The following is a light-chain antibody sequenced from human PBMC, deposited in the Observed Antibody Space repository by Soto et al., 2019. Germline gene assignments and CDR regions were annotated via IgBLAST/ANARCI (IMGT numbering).Light chain of an antibody. CDR1: SSDVGGYNY. J-gene: IGLJ1*01. V-gene: IGLV2-11*01. Sequence: QSALTQPRSVSGSPGQSVTISCTGTSSDVGGYNYVSWYQQHPGKAPKVMIYDVSERPSGVPDRFSGSKSGNTASLTLSGLHSYYWAHYFLGSYAGCPRYGFGTGTKLPVL. CDR3: GSYAGCPRYG. CDR2: DVS.